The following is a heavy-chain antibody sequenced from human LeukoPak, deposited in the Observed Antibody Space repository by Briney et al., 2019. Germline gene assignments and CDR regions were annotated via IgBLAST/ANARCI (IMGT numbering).Heavy chain of an antibody. V-gene: IGHV4-59*01. J-gene: IGHJ3*02. Sequence: SETRSLTRTVSGGSISTYHWSWIRQTPGQGLEWIGYIYYSGSTTYNPSLKSRVNISLDTSKNQFSLKLTSVTAADTAVYYCARGKGDAAGTAFDIWGQGTMVTVSS. CDR1: GGSISTYH. D-gene: IGHD2-15*01. CDR2: IYYSGST. CDR3: ARGKGDAAGTAFDI.